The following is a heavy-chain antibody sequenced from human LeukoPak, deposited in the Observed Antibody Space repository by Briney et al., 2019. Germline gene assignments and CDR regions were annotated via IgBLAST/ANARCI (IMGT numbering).Heavy chain of an antibody. CDR1: GYTVGSYG. Sequence: ASVKVSCKASGYTVGSYGVTWVRQAPGQGLEWMGWISPNNGDIVYAQKFQGRVTLTIETSTTTASMEVRSLRSDDTAMYYCARAPPGMTMGPGDYWGPGTLVIVSS. CDR2: ISPNNGDI. CDR3: ARAPPGMTMGPGDY. J-gene: IGHJ4*02. V-gene: IGHV1-18*01. D-gene: IGHD6-13*01.